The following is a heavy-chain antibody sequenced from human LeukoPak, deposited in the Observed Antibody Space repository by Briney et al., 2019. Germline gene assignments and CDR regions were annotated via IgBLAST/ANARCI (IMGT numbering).Heavy chain of an antibody. D-gene: IGHD6-19*01. J-gene: IGHJ5*02. Sequence: ASVKVSCKASGYTFTSYGISWVRQAPGQGLEWMGWISAYSGNTNYAQKFQGRVTMTRDTSISTAYMELSRLRSDDTAVYYCAGVGWYNWFDPWGQGTLVTASS. V-gene: IGHV1-18*01. CDR3: AGVGWYNWFDP. CDR1: GYTFTSYG. CDR2: ISAYSGNT.